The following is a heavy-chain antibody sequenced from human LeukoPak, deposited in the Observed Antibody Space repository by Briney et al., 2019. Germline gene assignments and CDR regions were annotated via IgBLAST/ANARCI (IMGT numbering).Heavy chain of an antibody. D-gene: IGHD2-15*01. CDR3: ARDRGSSYYYYYYMDV. CDR2: IYYSGST. V-gene: IGHV4-30-4*01. J-gene: IGHJ6*03. CDR1: GGSISSGDYY. Sequence: PSETLSLTCTVSGGSISSGDYYWSWIRQPPGKGLEWIGYIYYSGSTYYNPSLKSRVTISVDTSKNQFSLKLSSVTAADTAVYYCARDRGSSYYYYYYMDVWGKGTTVTVSS.